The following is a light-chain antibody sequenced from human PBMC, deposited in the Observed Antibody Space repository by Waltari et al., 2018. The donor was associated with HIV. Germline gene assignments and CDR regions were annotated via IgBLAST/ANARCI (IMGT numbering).Light chain of an antibody. CDR3: GAWDSRLSAVL. V-gene: IGLV1-51*01. J-gene: IGLJ2*01. CDR2: DGD. Sequence: QSVLTPPPSVSAAPGHRGAISCSGGSANIWNKYVSCYQQLPGPPPNLFIYDGDKRPSGLPDRSPGSKSGMSGTLGITGLPTGDEADYYCGAWDSRLSAVLFGGGTKLTVL. CDR1: SANIWNKY.